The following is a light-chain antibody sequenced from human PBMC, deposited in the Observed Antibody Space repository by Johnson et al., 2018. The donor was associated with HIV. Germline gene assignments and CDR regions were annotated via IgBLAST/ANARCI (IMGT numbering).Light chain of an antibody. CDR3: ATWASSLSDGGANYV. CDR1: SSNIGNNY. CDR2: ENN. Sequence: QAVLTQPPSVSAAPGQKVTISCSGSSSNIGNNYVSWYQQLPGTAPKLLIYENNKRPSGIPDRFSGSKSGTSATLGITGLQTGDEADYYCATWASSLSDGGANYVFGTGTKVTGL. J-gene: IGLJ1*01. V-gene: IGLV1-51*02.